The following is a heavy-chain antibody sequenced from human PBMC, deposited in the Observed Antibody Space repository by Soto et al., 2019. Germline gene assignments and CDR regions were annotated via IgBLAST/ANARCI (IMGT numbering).Heavy chain of an antibody. Sequence: PGGSLRLSCAASGFTFSSYGMHWVRQAPGKGLEWVADITKNGRNKDYADSVKGRLAISRDDSKNTLELQMNSLRVEDTAMYYCGRCNGDDCHSPFDYWGPGTLVTVSS. J-gene: IGHJ4*02. CDR3: GRCNGDDCHSPFDY. V-gene: IGHV3-30*03. D-gene: IGHD2-8*01. CDR2: ITKNGRNK. CDR1: GFTFSSYG.